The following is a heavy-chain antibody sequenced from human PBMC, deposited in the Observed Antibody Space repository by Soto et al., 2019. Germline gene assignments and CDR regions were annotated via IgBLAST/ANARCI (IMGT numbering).Heavy chain of an antibody. CDR3: ARDLPSLEMATISSWFDP. Sequence: PGGSLRLSCAASGFTFSSYAMNWVRQAPGKGLEWVSSISSSSSYIYYADSVKGRFTISRDNAKNSLYLQMNSLRAEDTAVYYCARDLPSLEMATISSWFDPWGQGTLVTVSS. V-gene: IGHV3-21*01. CDR2: ISSSSSYI. D-gene: IGHD5-12*01. J-gene: IGHJ5*02. CDR1: GFTFSSYA.